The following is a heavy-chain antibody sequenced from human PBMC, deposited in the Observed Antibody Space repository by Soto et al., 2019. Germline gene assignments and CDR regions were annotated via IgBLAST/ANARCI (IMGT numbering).Heavy chain of an antibody. CDR1: GGTFSSYA. V-gene: IGHV1-69*13. J-gene: IGHJ6*02. Sequence: SVKVSCKASGGTFSSYAISWVRQAPGQGLEWMGGIIPIFGTANYAQKFQGRVTITAGESTSTAYMELSSLRSEDTAVYYCARDPRYSSGWYYGMDVWGQGTTVTVSS. CDR2: IIPIFGTA. D-gene: IGHD6-19*01. CDR3: ARDPRYSSGWYYGMDV.